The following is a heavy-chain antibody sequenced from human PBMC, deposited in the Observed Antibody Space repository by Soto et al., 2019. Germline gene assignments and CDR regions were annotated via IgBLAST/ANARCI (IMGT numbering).Heavy chain of an antibody. V-gene: IGHV3-74*01. Sequence: EVQLVESGGGLVQPGGSLRLSCAASGFSFDSYWMHWVRQAPGQGPMWVSRIDYDGTTTNYADSVKGRFTISRDNAKSTLYLQMNSLRPEHTAVYYCTRGPRASSGGTGAYWGKGTLVTVSS. CDR1: GFSFDSYW. CDR3: TRGPRASSGGTGAY. J-gene: IGHJ1*01. CDR2: IDYDGTTT. D-gene: IGHD2-2*01.